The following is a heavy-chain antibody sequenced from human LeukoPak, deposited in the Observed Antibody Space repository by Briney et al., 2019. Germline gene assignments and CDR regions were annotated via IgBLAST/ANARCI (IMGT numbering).Heavy chain of an antibody. V-gene: IGHV3-21*01. D-gene: IGHD3-16*02. CDR1: GFTFSTYT. Sequence: GGSLRLSCAASGFTFSTYTMNWVRQSPGKGLEWVSSITTSSSYIYYADSLKGRFTISRDNAKNSLYLQMNSLRAEDTAVYYCARADDYVRGSYRYWFDYWGQGTLVTVSS. CDR3: ARADDYVRGSYRYWFDY. J-gene: IGHJ4*02. CDR2: ITTSSSYI.